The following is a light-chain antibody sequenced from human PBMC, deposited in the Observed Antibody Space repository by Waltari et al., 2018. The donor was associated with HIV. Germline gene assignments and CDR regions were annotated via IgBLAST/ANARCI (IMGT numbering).Light chain of an antibody. CDR2: EVR. CDR3: SSYTSSTTYV. CDR1: SSDVGGYNY. V-gene: IGLV2-14*01. Sequence: QSALTQPASVSGSPGQSITISCTGTSSDVGGYNYVSWSQQHPGKAPKLIIYEVRNRPSGVSNRFSGSKSGNTASLTISGLQADDEAHYYCSSYTSSTTYVFGTGTKVTVL. J-gene: IGLJ1*01.